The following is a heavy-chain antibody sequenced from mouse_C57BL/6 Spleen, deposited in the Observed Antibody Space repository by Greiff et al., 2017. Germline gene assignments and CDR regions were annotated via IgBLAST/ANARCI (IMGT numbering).Heavy chain of an antibody. CDR1: GFTFTVYY. J-gene: IGHJ1*03. CDR2: IRNKANGYTT. CDR3: ARYYYGSSYYWYFDV. D-gene: IGHD1-1*01. V-gene: IGHV7-3*01. Sequence: VQLKESGGGLVQPGGSLSLSCAASGFTFTVYYMSWVRQPPGKALEWVGFIRNKANGYTTEYSASVKGRFTISRDNSQSILYLQMNALRAEDSATYYCARYYYGSSYYWYFDVWGTGTTVTVSS.